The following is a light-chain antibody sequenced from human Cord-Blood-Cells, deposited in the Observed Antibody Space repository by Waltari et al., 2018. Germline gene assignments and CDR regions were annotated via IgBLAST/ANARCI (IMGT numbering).Light chain of an antibody. J-gene: IGLJ3*02. CDR3: SSYTSSSTWV. CDR1: SSDVGGYNY. V-gene: IGLV2-14*01. CDR2: DVS. Sequence: QSALTPPASVSGSPGQSITISCTGTSSDVGGYNYVFWYQQHPGKAPKLMIYDVSNRPSGVSNRFSGAKSGNTASLTISGLQAEDEADYYCSSYTSSSTWVFGGGTKLTVL.